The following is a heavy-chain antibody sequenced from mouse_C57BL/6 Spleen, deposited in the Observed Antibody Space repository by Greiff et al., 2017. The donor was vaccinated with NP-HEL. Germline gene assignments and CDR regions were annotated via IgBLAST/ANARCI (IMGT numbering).Heavy chain of an antibody. CDR1: GFTFSSYA. V-gene: IGHV5-4*01. Sequence: EVQLVESGGGLVKPGGSLKLSCAASGFTFSSYAMSWVRQTPEKRLEWVATISDGGSYTYYPDNVKGRFTISRDNAKNNLYLQMSHLKSEDTAMYYCARGLGLWYFDVWGTRTTVTVSS. CDR2: ISDGGSYT. CDR3: ARGLGLWYFDV. D-gene: IGHD4-1*01. J-gene: IGHJ1*03.